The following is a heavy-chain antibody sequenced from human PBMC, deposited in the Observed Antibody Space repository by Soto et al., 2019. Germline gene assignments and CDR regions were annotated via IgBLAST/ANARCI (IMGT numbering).Heavy chain of an antibody. D-gene: IGHD5-12*01. V-gene: IGHV1-2*02. J-gene: IGHJ5*02. CDR2: INPKSGAT. CDR3: ARDLRATILLVGHTNFFDP. CDR1: GYRFTGYG. Sequence: ASVKVSCKASGYRFTGYGLHWVRQAPGQGLQWMGWINPKSGATDYAQKFQGRVTMTREMSTNTAYLELSGLRSDDTADDTAVYYCARDLRATILLVGHTNFFDPWGQGALVTVSS.